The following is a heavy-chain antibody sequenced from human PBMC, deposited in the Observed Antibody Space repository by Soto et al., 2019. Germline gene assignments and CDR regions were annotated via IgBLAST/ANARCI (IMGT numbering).Heavy chain of an antibody. D-gene: IGHD3-10*01. J-gene: IGHJ4*02. CDR2: ISYDGSNK. V-gene: IGHV3-30*18. CDR1: GFTFSSYG. Sequence: GGSLRLSCAASGFTFSSYGMHWVRQAPGKGLEWVAVISYDGSNKYYADSVKGRFTISRDNSKNTLYLQMNSLRAEDTAVYYCAKDLITMVRGVLDYWGQGTLVTVSS. CDR3: AKDLITMVRGVLDY.